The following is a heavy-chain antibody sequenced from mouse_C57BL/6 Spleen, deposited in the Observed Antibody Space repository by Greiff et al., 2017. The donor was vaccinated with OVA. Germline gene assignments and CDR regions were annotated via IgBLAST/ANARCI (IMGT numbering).Heavy chain of an antibody. CDR3: ARYDYDDSWFAY. V-gene: IGHV1-52*01. Sequence: VQLQQPGAELVRPGSSVKLSCKASGYTFTSYWMHWVKQRPIQGLEWIGNIDPSDSETHYNQKFKDKATLTVDKSSSTAYMQLSSLTSEDSAVYYCARYDYDDSWFAYWGQGTLVTVSA. CDR1: GYTFTSYW. J-gene: IGHJ3*01. D-gene: IGHD2-4*01. CDR2: IDPSDSET.